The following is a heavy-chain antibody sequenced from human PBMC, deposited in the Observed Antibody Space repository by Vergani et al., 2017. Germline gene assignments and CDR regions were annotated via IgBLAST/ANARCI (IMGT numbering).Heavy chain of an antibody. CDR1: GLTFSSYA. CDR2: ISGSGGST. V-gene: IGHV3-23*01. J-gene: IGHJ4*02. Sequence: EVQLLESGGGLVQPGGSLRLSCAASGLTFSSYAMSWVRQAPGKGLEWVSAISGSGGSTYYADSVKGRFTISRDNSKNTLYLQMNSLRAEDTAVYHCAKDRASSGYYASDFDYWGQGTLVTVSS. D-gene: IGHD3-22*01. CDR3: AKDRASSGYYASDFDY.